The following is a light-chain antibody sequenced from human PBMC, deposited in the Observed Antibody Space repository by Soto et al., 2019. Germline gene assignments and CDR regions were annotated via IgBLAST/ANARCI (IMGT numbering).Light chain of an antibody. CDR3: NSYTSSSTRV. J-gene: IGLJ1*01. V-gene: IGLV2-14*01. Sequence: QSALTQPASVSGPPGQSITISCTGTSSDVGGYNYVSWYQQHPGKAPKLMIYEVSNRPSGVSNRFSDSKSGNTASLTISGLQAEDEADYYCNSYTSSSTRVFGTGTKVTVL. CDR1: SSDVGGYNY. CDR2: EVS.